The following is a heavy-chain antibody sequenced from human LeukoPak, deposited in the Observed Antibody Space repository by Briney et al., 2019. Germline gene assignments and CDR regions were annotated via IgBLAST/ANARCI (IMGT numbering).Heavy chain of an antibody. V-gene: IGHV1-69*04. CDR3: ASSPLRGYSGYDSNY. CDR2: IIPILGIA. CDR1: GGTYSSYA. J-gene: IGHJ4*02. D-gene: IGHD5-12*01. Sequence: SVKVSCTASGGTYSSYASSGVRQAPGQGLEGMGRIIPILGIATYAQKFQGRVTITADKSTSTAYIELSSLRSEDTAVYYCASSPLRGYSGYDSNYWGQGTLVTVSS.